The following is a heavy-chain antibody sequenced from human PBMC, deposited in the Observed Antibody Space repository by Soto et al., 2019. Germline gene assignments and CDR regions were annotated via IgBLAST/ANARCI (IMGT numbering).Heavy chain of an antibody. V-gene: IGHV4-59*08. D-gene: IGHD6-13*01. CDR3: ARRGISWVDY. Sequence: QVQLQESGPGLVKPSETLSLTCTVSGGSISSYYWSWIRQPPGKGLEWIGYIYYSGSTNYNPSLKSRVTTSVDTSKNQFSLKLSSVTAADTAVYYCARRGISWVDYWGQGTLVTVSS. J-gene: IGHJ4*02. CDR2: IYYSGST. CDR1: GGSISSYY.